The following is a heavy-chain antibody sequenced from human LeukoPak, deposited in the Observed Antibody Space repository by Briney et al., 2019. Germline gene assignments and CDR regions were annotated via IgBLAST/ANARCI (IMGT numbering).Heavy chain of an antibody. D-gene: IGHD2-21*02. CDR1: GGSISSGDYY. V-gene: IGHV4-30-4*01. CDR3: ARHIVVVTATNWFDP. J-gene: IGHJ5*02. Sequence: SETLSLTCTVSGGSISSGDYYWSWIRQPPGKGLEWIGYIYYSGSTYYNPSLKSRVTISVDTSKNQFSLKLSSVTAADTAVYYCARHIVVVTATNWFDPWGQGTLVTVSS. CDR2: IYYSGST.